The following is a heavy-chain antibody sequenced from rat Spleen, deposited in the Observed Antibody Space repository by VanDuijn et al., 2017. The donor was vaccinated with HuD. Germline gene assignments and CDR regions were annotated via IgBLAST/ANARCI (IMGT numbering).Heavy chain of an antibody. V-gene: IGHV2-1*01. D-gene: IGHD5-1*01. J-gene: IGHJ1*01. Sequence: QVQLKESGPGLVQPSQTLSLTCIVSGFSLTSYHVHWVRQSPGKGLEWMAVIWSGGNTDYNSALKSRLSISRDTSKSQVFLKMNSLQPDDTAIYFCTRSNWDLPYWYFDFWGPGTMVTVSS. CDR2: IWSGGNT. CDR3: TRSNWDLPYWYFDF. CDR1: GFSLTSYH.